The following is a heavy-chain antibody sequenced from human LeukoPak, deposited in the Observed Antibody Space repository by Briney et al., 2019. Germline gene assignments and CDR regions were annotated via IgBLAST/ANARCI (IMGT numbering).Heavy chain of an antibody. CDR2: IVVGSGNT. Sequence: ASVTVSCKASGFTFTSSAMQWVRQARGQRLEWIGWIVVGSGNTNYAQKFQERVTITRDMSTSTAYMELSSLRSEDTAVYYCAASIVGATTWFDHWGQGTLVTVSS. V-gene: IGHV1-58*02. CDR3: AASIVGATTWFDH. D-gene: IGHD1-26*01. J-gene: IGHJ5*02. CDR1: GFTFTSSA.